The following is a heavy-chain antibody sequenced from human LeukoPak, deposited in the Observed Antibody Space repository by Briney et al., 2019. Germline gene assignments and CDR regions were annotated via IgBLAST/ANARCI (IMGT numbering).Heavy chain of an antibody. CDR3: ARGYYYDSSGYYWK. CDR2: INHSGST. V-gene: IGHV4-34*01. D-gene: IGHD3-22*01. Sequence: SETLSLTXAVYGGSFGGYYWSWIRQTPGKGLEWIGEINHSGSTNYNPSLKSRVTISVDTSKNQFSLKLSSVTAADTAVYYCARGYYYDSSGYYWKWGQGTLVTVSS. CDR1: GGSFGGYY. J-gene: IGHJ4*02.